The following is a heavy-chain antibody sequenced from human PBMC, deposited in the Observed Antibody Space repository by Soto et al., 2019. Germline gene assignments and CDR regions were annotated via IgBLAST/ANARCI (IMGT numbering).Heavy chain of an antibody. CDR2: ISYDGSNK. Sequence: QVQLVESGGGVVQPGRSLRLSCAASGFTFSSYAMHWVRQAPGKGLEWVAVISYDGSNKYYADSVKGRFTISRDNSKNMLYLQMNSLRAEDTAVYYCARDRGDYDFWSGYVFGYWGQGTLVTVSS. V-gene: IGHV3-30-3*01. CDR3: ARDRGDYDFWSGYVFGY. J-gene: IGHJ4*02. CDR1: GFTFSSYA. D-gene: IGHD3-3*01.